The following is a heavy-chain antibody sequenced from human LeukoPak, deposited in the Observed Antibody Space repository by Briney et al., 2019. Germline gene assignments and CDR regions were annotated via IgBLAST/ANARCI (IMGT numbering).Heavy chain of an antibody. D-gene: IGHD2-15*01. CDR2: ISSRGSTI. J-gene: IGHJ6*02. Sequence: PGGSLRLSCAASGFTFSTYEMNWVRQAPGKGLEWVSYISSRGSTIHYADSVKGRFTISRDNAKNSLYLQMNSLRAEDTAVYYCGGVCVSGSCSGGIDVWGQGTTVTVSS. CDR1: GFTFSTYE. V-gene: IGHV3-48*03. CDR3: GGVCVSGSCSGGIDV.